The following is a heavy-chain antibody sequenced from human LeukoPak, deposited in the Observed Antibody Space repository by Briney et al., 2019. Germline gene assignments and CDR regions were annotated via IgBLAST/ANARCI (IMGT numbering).Heavy chain of an antibody. V-gene: IGHV3-23*01. CDR2: ITGGGDSA. D-gene: IGHD3-22*01. CDR1: GFTFSSHA. Sequence: GGSLRLSCGASGFTFSSHAMSWVRQTPERGLEWVSAITGGGDSAYYPDSVKGRFTISRDNSKNTMYLQMNNLGAEDTALYYCVSGDTGSGYYYWGQGTLVTVSS. J-gene: IGHJ4*02. CDR3: VSGDTGSGYYY.